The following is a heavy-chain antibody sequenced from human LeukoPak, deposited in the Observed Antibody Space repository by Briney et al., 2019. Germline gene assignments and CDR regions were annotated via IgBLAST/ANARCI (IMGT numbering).Heavy chain of an antibody. CDR1: GGSISVYY. CDR2: IYGGGST. CDR3: ARDRELGY. D-gene: IGHD3-10*01. J-gene: IGHJ4*02. Sequence: SETLSLTCIVSGGSISVYYWSWIRQPPGKGLEWIGYIYGGGSTNYNPSLKSRVTTSRDTSKNQFSLRLSSVTAADTAVYYCARDRELGYWGQGALVTVSS. V-gene: IGHV4-59*01.